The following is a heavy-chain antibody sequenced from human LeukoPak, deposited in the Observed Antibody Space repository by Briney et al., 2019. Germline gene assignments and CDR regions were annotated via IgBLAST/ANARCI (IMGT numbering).Heavy chain of an antibody. V-gene: IGHV4-4*07. D-gene: IGHD3-10*01. CDR3: ASDDYYGSGSYQY. CDR1: GGSISSYY. CDR2: IYTSGRT. J-gene: IGHJ4*02. Sequence: SETLSLTCSVSGGSISSYYWTWIRQPAGKGLEWIGRIYTSGRTNYNPSLKSRVTLSVDTSNNQFSLSLNSLTAADTAVYFCASDDYYGSGSYQYWGQGILVTVSS.